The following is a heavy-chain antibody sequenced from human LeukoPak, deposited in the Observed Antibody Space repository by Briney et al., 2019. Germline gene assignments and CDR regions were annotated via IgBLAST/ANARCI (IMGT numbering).Heavy chain of an antibody. CDR2: ISAYNGNT. J-gene: IGHJ4*02. CDR1: GYTFTSYG. D-gene: IGHD6-19*01. CDR3: ARALEQWRPLDY. V-gene: IGHV1-18*01. Sequence: GASVKVSCKASGYTFTSYGISGVRQAPGQGLEWMGWISAYNGNTNYAQKVQGRVTMTTHTSTSTAYMELRSLRSDDTAVYYCARALEQWRPLDYWGQGTLVIVSS.